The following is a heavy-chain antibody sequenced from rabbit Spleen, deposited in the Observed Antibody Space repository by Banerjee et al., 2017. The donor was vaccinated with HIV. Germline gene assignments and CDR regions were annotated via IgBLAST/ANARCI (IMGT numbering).Heavy chain of an antibody. D-gene: IGHD8-1*01. CDR2: INTITGKT. CDR3: ARDSGSSFSSYGMDL. Sequence: QEQLEESGGGLVKPGGSLTLTCTASGFSFTDKDVMCWVRQAPGKGLEWIGCINTITGKTVYTTWAKGRFTISRASSTTVFLQMTSLTAADTATYFCARDSGSSFSSYGMDLWGQGTLVTVS. J-gene: IGHJ6*01. V-gene: IGHV1S45*01. CDR1: GFSFTDKDV.